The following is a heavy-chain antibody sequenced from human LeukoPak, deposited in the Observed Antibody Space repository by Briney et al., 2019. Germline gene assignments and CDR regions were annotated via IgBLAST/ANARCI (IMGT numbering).Heavy chain of an antibody. CDR2: ISVTGGSA. D-gene: IGHD3-22*01. Sequence: GGSLRLSCAASGFTFSSYAMSSVRQAPGKGLEWVSAISVTGGSADYADSVKGRFTISRDNSKNTLYLQMDSLGAEDTAVYFCAKASGLYDSHLDYWGQGTLVTVSS. V-gene: IGHV3-23*01. J-gene: IGHJ4*02. CDR1: GFTFSSYA. CDR3: AKASGLYDSHLDY.